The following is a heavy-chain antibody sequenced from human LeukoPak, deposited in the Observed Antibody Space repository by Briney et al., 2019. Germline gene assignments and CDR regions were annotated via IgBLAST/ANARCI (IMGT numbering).Heavy chain of an antibody. J-gene: IGHJ6*03. CDR3: ARDPGSAFGGVIVKVYYYYMDV. CDR2: SNSDGSRS. CDR1: GFTFSSYW. Sequence: GGSLRLSCAASGFTFSSYWMHWVRQAPGKGLVWVSRSNSDGSRSSYADSVKGRFTISRDNAKNTLYLQMNSLRAEDTAVYYCARDPGSAFGGVIVKVYYYYMDVWGKGTTVTVSS. D-gene: IGHD3-16*02. V-gene: IGHV3-74*01.